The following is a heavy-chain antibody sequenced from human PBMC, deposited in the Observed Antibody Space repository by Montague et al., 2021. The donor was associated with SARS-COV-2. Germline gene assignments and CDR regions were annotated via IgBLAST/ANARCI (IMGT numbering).Heavy chain of an antibody. J-gene: IGHJ6*02. Sequence: SLRLSCAVSGFNFESYAMHWVRQAPGKGLEWVAGFSLDTDRIDYADSVKGRFIVSRDKAQDTLYLQMSSLRPEDSAVYYCGKDLTPGGMDVWGQGTTDIVSS. CDR1: GFNFESYA. D-gene: IGHD3-10*01. CDR2: FSLDTDRI. CDR3: GKDLTPGGMDV. V-gene: IGHV3-9*01.